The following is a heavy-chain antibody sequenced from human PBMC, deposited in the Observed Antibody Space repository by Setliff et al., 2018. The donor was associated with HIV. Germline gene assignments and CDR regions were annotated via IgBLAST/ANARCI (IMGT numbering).Heavy chain of an antibody. CDR2: IYYSGST. Sequence: SETLSLTCTVSGGSIWYYYWSWIRQPPGKGLEWIGYIYYSGSTYYNPSLKSRVTISVDTSKNQFSLKLNSVTAADTAVYYCARIVRWELVATSTFFYYYMDVWGKGTTVTVSS. J-gene: IGHJ6*03. V-gene: IGHV4-59*08. D-gene: IGHD1-26*01. CDR1: GGSIWYYY. CDR3: ARIVRWELVATSTFFYYYMDV.